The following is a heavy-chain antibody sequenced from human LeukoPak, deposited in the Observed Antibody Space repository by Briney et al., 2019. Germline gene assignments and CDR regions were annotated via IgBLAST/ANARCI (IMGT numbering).Heavy chain of an antibody. D-gene: IGHD3-22*01. CDR1: GYTFTGYY. V-gene: IGHV1-2*02. CDR2: INPNSGGT. J-gene: IGHJ4*02. CDR3: ARLGDGYYYDSSGCYYVPPFDY. Sequence: ASVKVSCKASGYTFTGYYMHWVRQAPGQGLEWMGWINPNSGGTNYAQKFQGRVTMTRDTSISTAYMELSRLRSDDTAVYYCARLGDGYYYDSSGCYYVPPFDYWGQGTLVTVSS.